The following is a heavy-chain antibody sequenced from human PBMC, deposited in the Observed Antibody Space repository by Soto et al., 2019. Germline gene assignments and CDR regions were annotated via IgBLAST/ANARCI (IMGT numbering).Heavy chain of an antibody. CDR2: IYYSGST. J-gene: IGHJ3*02. Sequence: PSETLSLTCTVSGGSISSYYWSWIRQPPGKGLEWIGYIYYSGSTNYNPSLKSRVTISVDTSKNQFSLKLSSVTAADTAVYYCARAQIVEQLVVAFDIWGQGTMVTVSS. D-gene: IGHD6-6*01. CDR3: ARAQIVEQLVVAFDI. CDR1: GGSISSYY. V-gene: IGHV4-59*01.